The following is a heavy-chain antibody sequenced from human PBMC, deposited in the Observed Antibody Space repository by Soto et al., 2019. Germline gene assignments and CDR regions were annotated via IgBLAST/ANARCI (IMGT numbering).Heavy chain of an antibody. V-gene: IGHV1-18*01. Sequence: QVQLVQSGAEVKKPGASVKVSCKTSGYTFNNYGISWVRQAPGQGLEWMGWISDYNGNTNYPQKFQVRVTMTTDTSTKTVYMVLTSLRSDDTAVYYCGRDGYYDSGSYGMDVWGRGTTVTVSS. CDR2: ISDYNGNT. J-gene: IGHJ6*02. CDR1: GYTFNNYG. D-gene: IGHD3-10*01. CDR3: GRDGYYDSGSYGMDV.